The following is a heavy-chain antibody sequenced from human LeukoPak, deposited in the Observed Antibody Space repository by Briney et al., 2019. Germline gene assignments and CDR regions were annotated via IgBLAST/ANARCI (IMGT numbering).Heavy chain of an antibody. CDR1: GFTFGSCW. J-gene: IGHJ4*01. V-gene: IGHV3-7*01. CDR3: ATGSGRGYYSEN. CDR2: INQGGSGR. D-gene: IGHD3-22*01. Sequence: AGSLRLTCAVSGFTFGSCWMSWVRQPPGKGLEWVANINQGGSGRNYAASMKSRFTISRDNAKSSLYMLMTSLRAEDTAFYYWATGSGRGYYSENSGQGTLGTVSA.